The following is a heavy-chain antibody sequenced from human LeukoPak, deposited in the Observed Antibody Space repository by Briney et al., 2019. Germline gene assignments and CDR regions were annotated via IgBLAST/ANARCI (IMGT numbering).Heavy chain of an antibody. CDR2: IYYSGST. J-gene: IGHJ3*02. CDR1: GGSISSHY. CDR3: ARLYYDSFDI. D-gene: IGHD3-22*01. Sequence: PSETLSLTCTVSGGSISSHYWSWIRQPPGKGLEWIGYIYYSGSTNYNPSLKGRVTMSVDTSKNQFSLRLSSVTAADTAVYYCARLYYDSFDIWGQGTMVTVSS. V-gene: IGHV4-59*11.